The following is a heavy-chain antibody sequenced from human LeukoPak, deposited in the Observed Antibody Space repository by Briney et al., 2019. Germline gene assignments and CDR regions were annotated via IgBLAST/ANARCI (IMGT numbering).Heavy chain of an antibody. CDR2: ISNSGSST. CDR1: GFTVSTNY. D-gene: IGHD2-15*01. V-gene: IGHV3-23*01. CDR3: AKISSRSVPRSYSDF. Sequence: GGSLRLSCAASGFTVSTNYMNWVRQAPGKGLEWVSGISNSGSSTYYADSVKGRFTISRDNSMSTLFLQMNSLRVEDTAVYYCAKISSRSVPRSYSDFWGQGNLVTVSS. J-gene: IGHJ4*01.